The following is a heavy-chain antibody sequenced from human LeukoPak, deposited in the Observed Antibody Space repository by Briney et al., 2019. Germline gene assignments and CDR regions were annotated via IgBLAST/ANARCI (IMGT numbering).Heavy chain of an antibody. J-gene: IGHJ5*02. D-gene: IGHD2-8*01. Sequence: SETLSLTCAVYGGSFSGYYWSWIRQPPGKGLEWIGEINHSGSTNYNPSLKSRVTISVDTSKNQFSLKLSSVTAADTAVYYCARGFSGCTNGVCPIINWFDPWGQGTLVTVSS. CDR1: GGSFSGYY. CDR2: INHSGST. V-gene: IGHV4-34*01. CDR3: ARGFSGCTNGVCPIINWFDP.